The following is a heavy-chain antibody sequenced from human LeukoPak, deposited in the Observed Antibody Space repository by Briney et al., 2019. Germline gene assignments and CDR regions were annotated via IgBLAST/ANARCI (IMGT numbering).Heavy chain of an antibody. D-gene: IGHD1-26*01. J-gene: IGHJ4*02. V-gene: IGHV3-43*01. CDR1: GFTFDDYT. Sequence: PGGSLRLSCAASGFTFDDYTMHWVRQAPGKGLEWVSLISWDGGSTYYADSVKGRFTISRDNSRNSLCLQMNSLRTEDTALYYCAKVGGIVGATYFDYWGQGTLVTVSS. CDR3: AKVGGIVGATYFDY. CDR2: ISWDGGST.